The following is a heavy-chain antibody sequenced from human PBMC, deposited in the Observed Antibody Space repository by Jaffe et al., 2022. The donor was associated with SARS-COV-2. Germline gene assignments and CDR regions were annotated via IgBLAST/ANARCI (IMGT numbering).Heavy chain of an antibody. J-gene: IGHJ6*02. CDR3: ASELWFGESSKVGMDV. CDR2: IYYSGST. V-gene: IGHV4-31*03. Sequence: QVQLQESGPGLVKPSQTLSLTCTVSGGSISSGGYYWSWIRQHPGKGLEWIGYIYYSGSTYYNPSLKSRVTISVDTSKNQFSLKLSSVTAADTAVYYCASELWFGESSKVGMDVWGQGTTVTVSS. CDR1: GGSISSGGYY. D-gene: IGHD3-10*01.